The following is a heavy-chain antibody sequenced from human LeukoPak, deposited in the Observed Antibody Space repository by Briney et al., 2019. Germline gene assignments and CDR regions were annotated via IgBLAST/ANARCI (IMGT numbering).Heavy chain of an antibody. CDR3: ARKPLWYSGSYLDY. Sequence: ASVKVSCKASGYTFTGYYMHWVRQAPGQGLEWMGWINPNSGGTNYAQKFQGRVTMTRDTSISTAYMELSRLRSDDTAVYYCARKPLWYSGSYLDYWGQGTLVTVSS. J-gene: IGHJ4*02. V-gene: IGHV1-2*02. D-gene: IGHD1-26*01. CDR1: GYTFTGYY. CDR2: INPNSGGT.